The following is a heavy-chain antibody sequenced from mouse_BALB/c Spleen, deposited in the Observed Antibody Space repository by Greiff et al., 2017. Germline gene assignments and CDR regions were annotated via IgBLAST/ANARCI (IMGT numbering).Heavy chain of an antibody. V-gene: IGHV1-67*01. CDR2: ISTYYGNT. CDR1: GYTFTDYA. CDR3: ARDRYDGTSAMDY. Sequence: QVQLQQSGPELVRPGVSVKISCKGSGYTFTDYAMHWVKQSHAKSLEWIGVISTYYGNTNYNQKFKGKATMTVDKSSSTAYMELARLTSEDSAIYYCARDRYDGTSAMDYWGQGTSVTVSS. J-gene: IGHJ4*01. D-gene: IGHD2-14*01.